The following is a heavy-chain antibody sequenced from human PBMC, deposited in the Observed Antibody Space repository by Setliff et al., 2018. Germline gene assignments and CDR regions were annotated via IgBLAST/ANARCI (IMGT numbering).Heavy chain of an antibody. Sequence: GGSLRLSCATSGFDFGEYGLAWVRQAPGKGLMWVSRMHSDDRSITYADSVKGRFTISRDNAKNMLYLQMNSLRAEDTAFYHCALFGDRDTFDTWGQGTMVTVSS. D-gene: IGHD3-16*01. J-gene: IGHJ3*02. V-gene: IGHV3-74*03. CDR2: MHSDDRSI. CDR1: GFDFGEYG. CDR3: ALFGDRDTFDT.